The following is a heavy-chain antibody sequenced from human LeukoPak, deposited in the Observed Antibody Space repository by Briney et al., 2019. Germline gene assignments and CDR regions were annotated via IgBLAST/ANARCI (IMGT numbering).Heavy chain of an antibody. CDR3: ARRRGWYLYYFDY. J-gene: IGHJ4*02. CDR1: GGSFSGYY. Sequence: PSETLSLTCAVYGGSFSGYYWSWIRQPPGKGLEWIGEINHSGSTNYNPSLKSRVTISVDTSKNQFSLKLSSVTAADTAVYYCARRRGWYLYYFDYWGQGTLVTVSS. CDR2: INHSGST. D-gene: IGHD2-15*01. V-gene: IGHV4-34*01.